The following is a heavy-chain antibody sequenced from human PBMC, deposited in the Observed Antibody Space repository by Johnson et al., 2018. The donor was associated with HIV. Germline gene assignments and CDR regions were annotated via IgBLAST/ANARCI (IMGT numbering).Heavy chain of an antibody. CDR3: SKDVLSLGYCSGGGCWEDAFDI. Sequence: QMQLVESGGCVVQPGRSLRLSCAASGFTFSNYGMHWVRQSPGRGLEWVAVMSYDGNSKFYADSVKGRFTISRDNSKNTLYLQMNSLRAEDTAVYYCSKDVLSLGYCSGGGCWEDAFDIWGQGTKVTVSS. D-gene: IGHD2-15*01. V-gene: IGHV3-30*18. J-gene: IGHJ3*02. CDR2: MSYDGNSK. CDR1: GFTFSNYG.